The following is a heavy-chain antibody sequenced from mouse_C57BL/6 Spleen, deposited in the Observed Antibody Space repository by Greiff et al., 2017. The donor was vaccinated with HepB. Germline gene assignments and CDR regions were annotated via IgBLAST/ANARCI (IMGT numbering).Heavy chain of an antibody. CDR2: ISDGGSYT. Sequence: EVKLVESGGGLVKPGGSLKLSCAASGFTFSSYAMSWVRQTPEKRLEWVATISDGGSYTYYPDNVKGRFTISRDNAKNNLYLQMSHLKSEDTAMYYCARATVVAPRAMDYWGQGTSVTVSS. V-gene: IGHV5-4*03. J-gene: IGHJ4*01. CDR3: ARATVVAPRAMDY. D-gene: IGHD1-1*01. CDR1: GFTFSSYA.